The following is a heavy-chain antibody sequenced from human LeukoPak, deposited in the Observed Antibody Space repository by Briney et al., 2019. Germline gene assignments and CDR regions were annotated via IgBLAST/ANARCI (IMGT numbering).Heavy chain of an antibody. J-gene: IGHJ4*02. CDR3: ARVIHGYTYGPFDY. CDR1: GFTFSSYG. CDR2: ISGSGGST. V-gene: IGHV3-23*01. D-gene: IGHD5-18*01. Sequence: PGGSLRLSCAASGFTFSSYGMSWVRQAPGKGLEWVSAISGSGGSTYYADSVKGRFTISRDNSKNTLYLQMNSLRAEDTAVYYCARVIHGYTYGPFDYWGQGTLVTVSS.